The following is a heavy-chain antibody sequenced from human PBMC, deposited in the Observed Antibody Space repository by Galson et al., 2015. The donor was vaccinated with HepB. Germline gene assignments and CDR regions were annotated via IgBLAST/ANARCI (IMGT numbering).Heavy chain of an antibody. D-gene: IGHD5-12*01. CDR3: AVVWGIVATIYIAYYDMDI. CDR2: ISSSSSYI. Sequence: SLRLSCAASGFTFSSYSMNWVRQAPGKGLEWVSFISSSSSYIYYADSVKGRFTISRDNAKNSLYLQMNSLRAEDTAVYYGAVVWGIVATIYIAYYDMDIWGQGTPVTVSS. CDR1: GFTFSSYS. J-gene: IGHJ6*02. V-gene: IGHV3-21*01.